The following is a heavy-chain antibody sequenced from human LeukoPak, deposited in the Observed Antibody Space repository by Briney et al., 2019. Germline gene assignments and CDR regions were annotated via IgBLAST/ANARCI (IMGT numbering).Heavy chain of an antibody. D-gene: IGHD5-18*01. J-gene: IGHJ4*02. CDR2: IYYSGST. CDR1: GGSISSYY. Sequence: SETLSLTCTVSGGSISSYYWSWIRQPPGKGLEWIGYIYYSGSTNYNPSLKSRVTISVDTSKNQFSLKLSSVTAADTAVYYCARADSYGHSNFDYWGQGTLVTVSS. V-gene: IGHV4-59*01. CDR3: ARADSYGHSNFDY.